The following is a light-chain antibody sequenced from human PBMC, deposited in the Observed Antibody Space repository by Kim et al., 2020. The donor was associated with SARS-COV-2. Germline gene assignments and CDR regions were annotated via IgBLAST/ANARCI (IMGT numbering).Light chain of an antibody. CDR2: GAS. J-gene: IGKJ3*01. CDR1: QVINNT. CDR3: QQFNTYPLT. Sequence: AIQLTQSPSSLSASVGDRVTITCRASQVINNTLAWYQQKPGKPPLLLIYGASNLESWVPSGFSGSGSGTDFTLTISSLQPEDFATYYCQQFNTYPLTFGPGTKVDIK. V-gene: IGKV1-13*02.